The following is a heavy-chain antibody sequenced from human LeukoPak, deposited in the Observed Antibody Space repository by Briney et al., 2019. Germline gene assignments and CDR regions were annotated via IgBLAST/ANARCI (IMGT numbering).Heavy chain of an antibody. J-gene: IGHJ3*02. Sequence: KPSDTLSLTCTVSGGSISSYYWSWIRQPPGKGLEWIGYIYYSGSTNYNPSLKSRATISVDTSKNHLSLKVNSVTAADTAVYYCARGASGTLYDAFDIWGRGTMVTVSS. V-gene: IGHV4-59*01. CDR1: GGSISSYY. D-gene: IGHD1-26*01. CDR3: ARGASGTLYDAFDI. CDR2: IYYSGST.